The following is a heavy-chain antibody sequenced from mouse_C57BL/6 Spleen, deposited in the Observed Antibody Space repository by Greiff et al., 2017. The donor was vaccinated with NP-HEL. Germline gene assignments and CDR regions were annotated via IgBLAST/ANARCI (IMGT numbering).Heavy chain of an antibody. J-gene: IGHJ4*01. D-gene: IGHD1-1*01. CDR2: ISSGSSTI. CDR1: GFTFSDYG. Sequence: VQLKESGGGLVKPGGSLKLSCAASGFTFSDYGMHWVRQAPEKGLEWVAYISSGSSTIYYADTVKGRFTISRDNAKNTLFLQMTSLRSEDTAMYYCARYYGYAMDYWGQGTSVTVSS. CDR3: ARYYGYAMDY. V-gene: IGHV5-17*01.